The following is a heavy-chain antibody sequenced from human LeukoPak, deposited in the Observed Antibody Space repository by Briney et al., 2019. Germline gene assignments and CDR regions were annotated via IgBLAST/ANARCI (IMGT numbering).Heavy chain of an antibody. CDR1: GFTFSSHG. J-gene: IGHJ1*01. D-gene: IGHD3-16*01. Sequence: GGSLRLSCAASGFTFSSHGMNWVRQAPGRGLEWVSGISPSGGITYYTDSVKGRFTISRDNSKNTQSLQMNSLRAEDTAVYYCAKDDDWGRYKHWGQGTLVTVSS. CDR2: ISPSGGIT. V-gene: IGHV3-23*01. CDR3: AKDDDWGRYKH.